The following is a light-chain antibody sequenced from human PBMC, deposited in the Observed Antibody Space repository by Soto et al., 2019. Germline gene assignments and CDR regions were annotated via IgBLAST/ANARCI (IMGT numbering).Light chain of an antibody. Sequence: EIIMTQSPVTLSVSPGERATLSCRASQSVSSNLAWYQQKPGQAPRLLIYDASNRATGIPARFSGSGSGTDFTLTISSLEPEDFAVYYCQQRSNWPRITFGQGTRLEI. J-gene: IGKJ5*01. CDR3: QQRSNWPRIT. CDR1: QSVSSN. CDR2: DAS. V-gene: IGKV3-11*01.